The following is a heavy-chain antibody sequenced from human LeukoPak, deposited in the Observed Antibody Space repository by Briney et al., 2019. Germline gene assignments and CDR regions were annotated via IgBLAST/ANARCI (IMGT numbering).Heavy chain of an antibody. CDR3: AKDLSVTAPTFDY. V-gene: IGHV3-74*01. Sequence: PGGSLRLSCTASGFTFSSYWMHWVRQAPGKGLVWVSRINSDGGSTSYADSVKGRFTISRDNAKNTLYLQMNSLRAEDTAVYYCAKDLSVTAPTFDYWGQGTLVTVSS. CDR2: INSDGGST. D-gene: IGHD2-21*02. CDR1: GFTFSSYW. J-gene: IGHJ4*02.